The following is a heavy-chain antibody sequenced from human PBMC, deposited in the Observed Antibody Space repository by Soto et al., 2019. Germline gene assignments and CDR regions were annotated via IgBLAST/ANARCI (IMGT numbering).Heavy chain of an antibody. CDR1: GYTFSSYG. D-gene: IGHD3-10*01. V-gene: IGHV1-18*01. CDR2: INNYSGNT. J-gene: IGHJ5*02. Sequence: QVEVVQSGAEVKKPGASVKVSCETSGYTFSSYGTNWVRQAPGHGLGWMGWINNYSGNTKYAQGFQGRITMSTGTSTSTDYMEGRSLTYDDTAVYYCARTYYYGSGTHYRFDPWGQGTLVTVSS. CDR3: ARTYYYGSGTHYRFDP.